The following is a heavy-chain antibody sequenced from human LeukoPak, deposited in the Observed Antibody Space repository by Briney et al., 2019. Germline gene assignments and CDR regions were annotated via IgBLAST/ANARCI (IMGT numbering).Heavy chain of an antibody. CDR2: INHSGSA. CDR1: GGSFSGYL. J-gene: IGHJ5*02. CDR3: AGGPRESYYNWFGL. Sequence: PSETLSLTCGVYGGSFSGYLWNWIRQPPGKGLEWLGEINHSGSANYHPSLKSRVTISVDTSKNQVSLSLSSVTAADTAVYYCAGGPRESYYNWFGLWGQGTLVTVSS. D-gene: IGHD3-10*01. V-gene: IGHV4-34*01.